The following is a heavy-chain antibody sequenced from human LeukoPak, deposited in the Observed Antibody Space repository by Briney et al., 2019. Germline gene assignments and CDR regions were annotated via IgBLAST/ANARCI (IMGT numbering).Heavy chain of an antibody. Sequence: ASVKVSCKASGYTFTGYYMHWVRQAPGQGLEWMGGIIPIFGTANYAQKFQGRVTITADESTSTAYMELSSLRSEDTAVYYCARENSGGYSGYDSSGVFDYWGQGTLVTVSS. D-gene: IGHD5-12*01. CDR3: ARENSGGYSGYDSSGVFDY. CDR2: IIPIFGTA. CDR1: GYTFTGYY. J-gene: IGHJ4*02. V-gene: IGHV1-69*13.